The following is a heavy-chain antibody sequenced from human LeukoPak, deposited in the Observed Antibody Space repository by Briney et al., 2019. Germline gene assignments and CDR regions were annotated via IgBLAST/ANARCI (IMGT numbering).Heavy chain of an antibody. V-gene: IGHV3-49*04. CDR1: GLTFGDYV. CDR3: QSSPSYDSSGYYDFDY. Sequence: GRFLRLSCTASGLTFGDYVMNWVRQAPGKGLAWVGFIGSKAYGGTTQYAASVKGRFTISRDDSKSTAYLQMNSLKTEDTAVYYCQSSPSYDSSGYYDFDYWGQGTLVTVSS. D-gene: IGHD3-22*01. J-gene: IGHJ4*02. CDR2: IGSKAYGGTT.